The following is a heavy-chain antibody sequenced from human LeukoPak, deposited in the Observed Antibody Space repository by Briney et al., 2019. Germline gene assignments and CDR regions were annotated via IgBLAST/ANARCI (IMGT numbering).Heavy chain of an antibody. D-gene: IGHD1-26*01. CDR3: ARAGSYYPFDY. V-gene: IGHV3-53*01. CDR2: IYSGGST. CDR1: GFTVSSDY. J-gene: IGHJ4*02. Sequence: GGSLRLSCAASGFTVSSDYMSWVRQSPGKGLEWVSVIYSGGSTYYADSVKGRFTISRDNSKNTLYLQMNSLRAEDTAVYYCARAGSYYPFDYWGQGTLVTVSS.